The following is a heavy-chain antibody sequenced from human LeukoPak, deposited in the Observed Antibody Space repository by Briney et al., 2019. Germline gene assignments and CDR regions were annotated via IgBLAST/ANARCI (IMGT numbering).Heavy chain of an antibody. J-gene: IGHJ4*02. D-gene: IGHD2-15*01. CDR3: ARVCGGSCYSFDD. CDR2: INPSGGST. Sequence: ASVKVSYKASGYTFTSYYMHWVRQAPGQGLEWMGIINPSGGSTSYAQKFQGRVTMTRDASTSTVYMELSSLRSEDTAVYYCARVCGGSCYSFDDWGQGTLVTVSS. CDR1: GYTFTSYY. V-gene: IGHV1-46*01.